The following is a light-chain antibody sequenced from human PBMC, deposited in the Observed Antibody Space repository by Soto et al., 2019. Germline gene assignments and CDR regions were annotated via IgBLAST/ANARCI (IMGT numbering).Light chain of an antibody. CDR3: QQTSSTPLT. Sequence: DIPMTQSPSSLSASVGDRVTITCRASQSIRSYLNWYQQKPGKAPKLLIYAASSLQSGVPSRFSGSGSGTDVTLTISSLQPADFATYYCQQTSSTPLTFGQGTKVDIK. CDR2: AAS. V-gene: IGKV1-39*01. CDR1: QSIRSY. J-gene: IGKJ1*01.